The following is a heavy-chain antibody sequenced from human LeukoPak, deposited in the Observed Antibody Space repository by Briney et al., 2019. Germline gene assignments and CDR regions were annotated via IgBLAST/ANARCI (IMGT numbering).Heavy chain of an antibody. CDR1: GGSNSSYY. V-gene: IGHV4-59*01. CDR3: ARGILDYYDSSGQISYYFDY. Sequence: SETLTLTCTVSGGSNSSYYWSWIRQPPGKGLEWIGYSYYSGSTNYNPSLKSRVTISVDTSKNQFSLKLSSVTAADTAVYYCARGILDYYDSSGQISYYFDYWGQGTLVTVSS. D-gene: IGHD3-22*01. J-gene: IGHJ4*02. CDR2: SYYSGST.